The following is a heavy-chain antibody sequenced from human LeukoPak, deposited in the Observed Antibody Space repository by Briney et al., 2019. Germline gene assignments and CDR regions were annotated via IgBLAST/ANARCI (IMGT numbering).Heavy chain of an antibody. CDR3: ARGWDIVVVPAAIGDPFDY. J-gene: IGHJ4*02. CDR1: GGSFSGYY. CDR2: INHSGST. Sequence: SETLSLTCAVYGGSFSGYYWSWIRQPPGKGLEWIGEINHSGSTNYNPSLKSRVTISVDTSKNQFSLKLSSATAADTAVYYCARGWDIVVVPAAIGDPFDYWGQGTLVTVSS. V-gene: IGHV4-34*01. D-gene: IGHD2-2*01.